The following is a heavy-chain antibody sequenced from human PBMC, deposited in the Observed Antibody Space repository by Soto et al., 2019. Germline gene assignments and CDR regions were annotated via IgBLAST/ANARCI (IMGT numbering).Heavy chain of an antibody. J-gene: IGHJ4*02. CDR2: ISYDGSNK. V-gene: IGHV3-30-3*01. D-gene: IGHD3-22*01. CDR3: ARHFNPGDYYDSSGDYYPYY. Sequence: QVQLVESGGGVVQPGRSLRLSCAASGFTFSSYAMHWVRQAPGKGLEWVAVISYDGSNKYYADSVKGRFTISRDNSKNTLYLQMNSLRAEDTAVYYCARHFNPGDYYDSSGDYYPYYWGQGTLVTVSS. CDR1: GFTFSSYA.